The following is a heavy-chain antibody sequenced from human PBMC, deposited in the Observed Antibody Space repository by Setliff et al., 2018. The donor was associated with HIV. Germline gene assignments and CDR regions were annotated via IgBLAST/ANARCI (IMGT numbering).Heavy chain of an antibody. D-gene: IGHD6-19*01. J-gene: IGHJ4*02. Sequence: PGGSLRLSCAASGFIFSNYRMNWVRQAPGKGPEWVSYITGSGDTIYYADSVKGRFTMSRDNAKDSVYLQMNTLRVEDTAVYYCAREATPRHSSGWVYFDYWGQGMMVTVSS. CDR2: ITGSGDTI. V-gene: IGHV3-48*04. CDR3: AREATPRHSSGWVYFDY. CDR1: GFIFSNYR.